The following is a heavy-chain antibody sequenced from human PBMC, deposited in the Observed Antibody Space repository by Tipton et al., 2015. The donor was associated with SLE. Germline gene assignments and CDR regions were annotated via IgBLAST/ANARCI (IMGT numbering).Heavy chain of an antibody. CDR2: IYTSGST. V-gene: IGHV4-61*09. Sequence: TLSLTCTVSGGSISSGSYYWSWIRQPAGKGLEWIGYIYTSGSTNYNPSLKSRVTISVDTSKNQFSLKLSSVTAADTAVYYCARGPSVALRPFDYWGQGTLVTVSS. J-gene: IGHJ4*02. D-gene: IGHD6-6*01. CDR1: GGSISSGSYY. CDR3: ARGPSVALRPFDY.